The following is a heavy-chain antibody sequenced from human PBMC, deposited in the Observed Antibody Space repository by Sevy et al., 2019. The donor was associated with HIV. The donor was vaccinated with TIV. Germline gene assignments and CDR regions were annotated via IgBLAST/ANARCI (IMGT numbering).Heavy chain of an antibody. D-gene: IGHD4-4*01. CDR1: GFTFSSYA. Sequence: GGSLRLSCAASGFTFSSYAMSWVRQAPGKGLEWVSAISGSGGSTDYADSVKGRFTISRDNSKNTLYLQMNSLRAKDTAVYYCAKSKMHTVTTVPCMDVWGQGTTVTVSS. V-gene: IGHV3-23*01. CDR2: ISGSGGST. CDR3: AKSKMHTVTTVPCMDV. J-gene: IGHJ6*02.